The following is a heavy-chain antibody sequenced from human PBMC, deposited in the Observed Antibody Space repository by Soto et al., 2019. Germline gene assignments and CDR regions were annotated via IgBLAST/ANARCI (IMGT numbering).Heavy chain of an antibody. J-gene: IGHJ4*02. D-gene: IGHD3-9*01. CDR3: AGGDILTGYYTLPFDY. Sequence: PSETLSLTCAVYGGSFSGYYWSWLRQPPGKGLEWIGEINHSGSTNYNPSLKSRVTISVDTSKNQFSPKLSSVTAADTAVYYCAGGDILTGYYTLPFDYWGQGTLVTVSS. V-gene: IGHV4-34*01. CDR1: GGSFSGYY. CDR2: INHSGST.